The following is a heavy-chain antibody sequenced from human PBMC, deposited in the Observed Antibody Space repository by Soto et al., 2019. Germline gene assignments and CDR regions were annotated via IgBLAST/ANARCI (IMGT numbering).Heavy chain of an antibody. Sequence: PSETLSLTCAVYGGSFSGYYWSWIRQPPGKGLEWIGEINHSGSTNYNPSLKSRVTISVDTSKNQFSLKLSSVTAADTAVYYCARGYSSSWSYYMDAWGKGTTVTVSS. D-gene: IGHD6-13*01. CDR1: GGSFSGYY. CDR2: INHSGST. J-gene: IGHJ6*03. CDR3: ARGYSSSWSYYMDA. V-gene: IGHV4-34*01.